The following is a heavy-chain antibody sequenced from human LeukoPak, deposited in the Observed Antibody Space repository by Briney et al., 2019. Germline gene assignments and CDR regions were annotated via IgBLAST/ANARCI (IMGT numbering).Heavy chain of an antibody. CDR1: GGSISSYY. CDR3: ARCRLGYDILTGSRLYYFDY. Sequence: PSETLSLTCTVSGGSISSYYWSWIRQPPGKGLEWIGYIYYSGSTNYNPSLKSRVTISVDTSKNQFSLKLSSVTAADTAVYYCARCRLGYDILTGSRLYYFDYWGQGTLVTVSS. CDR2: IYYSGST. V-gene: IGHV4-59*12. D-gene: IGHD3-9*01. J-gene: IGHJ4*02.